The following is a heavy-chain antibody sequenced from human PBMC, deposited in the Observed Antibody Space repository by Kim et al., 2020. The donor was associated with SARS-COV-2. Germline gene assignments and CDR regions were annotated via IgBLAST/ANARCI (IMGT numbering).Heavy chain of an antibody. V-gene: IGHV4-31*03. CDR3: ASAGGDYYDPGPSDY. CDR1: GGSISSGGYY. J-gene: IGHJ4*02. Sequence: SETLSLTCTVSGGSISSGGYYWSWIRQHPGKGLEWIGYIYYSGSTYYNPSLKSRVTISVDTSKNQFSLKLSSVTAADTAVYYCASAGGDYYDPGPSDYWGQGTLVTVSS. CDR2: IYYSGST. D-gene: IGHD3-22*01.